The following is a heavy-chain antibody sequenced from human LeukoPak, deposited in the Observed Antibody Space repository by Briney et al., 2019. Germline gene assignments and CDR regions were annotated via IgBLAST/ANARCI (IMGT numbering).Heavy chain of an antibody. J-gene: IGHJ3*02. V-gene: IGHV3-23*01. CDR3: AKVGGSSGWFDAFDI. CDR1: GFTFSSYA. Sequence: GGSLRLSRAASGFTFSSYAMSWVRQAPGKGLEWVSAISGSGGSTYYADSVKGRFTISRDNSKNTLYLQMNSLRAEDTAVYYCAKVGGSSGWFDAFDIWGQGTMVTVSS. CDR2: ISGSGGST. D-gene: IGHD6-19*01.